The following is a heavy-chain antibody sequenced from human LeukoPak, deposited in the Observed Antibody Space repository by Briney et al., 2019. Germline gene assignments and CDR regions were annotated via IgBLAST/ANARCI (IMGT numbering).Heavy chain of an antibody. J-gene: IGHJ4*02. CDR3: AKQSLLLRGPLLIYYFDF. CDR2: ISGGDPTT. Sequence: GGSLRLSCAASDFSFTTYTMSWVRQAPGKGLEWVSSISGGDPTTYYADSVKGRFTISRDNSKNTLYLQMNSLRAEDTAIYYCAKQSLLLRGPLLIYYFDFWGQGTLVTVSS. CDR1: DFSFTTYT. D-gene: IGHD3-10*01. V-gene: IGHV3-23*01.